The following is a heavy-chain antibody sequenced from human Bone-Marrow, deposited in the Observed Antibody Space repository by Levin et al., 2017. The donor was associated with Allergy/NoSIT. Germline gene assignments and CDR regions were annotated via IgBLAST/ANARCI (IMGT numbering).Heavy chain of an antibody. CDR2: IYYSGST. Sequence: SQTLSLPCTVSGGSISSGGYYWSWIRQHPGKGLEWIGYIYYSGSTYYNPSLKSRVTISVDTSKNQFSLKLSSVTAADTAVYYCARDYGGYFDYWGQGTLVTVSS. CDR3: ARDYGGYFDY. CDR1: GGSISSGGYY. D-gene: IGHD4-17*01. V-gene: IGHV4-31*03. J-gene: IGHJ4*02.